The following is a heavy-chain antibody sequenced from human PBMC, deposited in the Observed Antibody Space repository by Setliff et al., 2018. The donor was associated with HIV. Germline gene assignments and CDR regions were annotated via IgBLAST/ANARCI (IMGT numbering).Heavy chain of an antibody. CDR3: ARHHELTAHGLFDS. Sequence: SETLSLTCTVSGGSISSGGYYWSWIRQHPGKGLEWIGYIYYSGSTYYNPSLKSRFTISVDVSKNQFSLKLTSVTAADTAVYYCARHHELTAHGLFDSWGQGTLVTVSS. CDR2: IYYSGST. V-gene: IGHV4-39*01. J-gene: IGHJ4*02. D-gene: IGHD1-7*01. CDR1: GGSISSGGYY.